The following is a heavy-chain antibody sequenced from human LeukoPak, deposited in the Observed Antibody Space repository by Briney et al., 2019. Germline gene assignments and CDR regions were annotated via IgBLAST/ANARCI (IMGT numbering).Heavy chain of an antibody. Sequence: GGSLRLSCTASGFTFGDYAMSWVRQAPGKGLEWVGFIRNKAYGGSTEYAASVKGRFTISRDDSKSIAYLQMNSLKTEDTAVYYCTGDVRRGYSYGIDYWGQGTLVTVSS. V-gene: IGHV3-49*04. D-gene: IGHD5-18*01. CDR1: GFTFGDYA. CDR3: TGDVRRGYSYGIDY. J-gene: IGHJ4*02. CDR2: IRNKAYGGST.